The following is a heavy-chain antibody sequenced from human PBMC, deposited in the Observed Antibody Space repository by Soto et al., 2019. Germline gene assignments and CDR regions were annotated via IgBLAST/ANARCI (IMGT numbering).Heavy chain of an antibody. CDR2: IYYSGST. Sequence: PSETLSLTCTVSGGSISRYYWSWIRQPPGKGLEWIGYIYYSGSTNYNPSLKSRVTISVDTSKNQFSLKLSSVTAADTAVYYCAREDYYDSSGYYHPFDYWGQGTLVTVSS. J-gene: IGHJ4*02. CDR1: GGSISRYY. D-gene: IGHD3-22*01. CDR3: AREDYYDSSGYYHPFDY. V-gene: IGHV4-59*01.